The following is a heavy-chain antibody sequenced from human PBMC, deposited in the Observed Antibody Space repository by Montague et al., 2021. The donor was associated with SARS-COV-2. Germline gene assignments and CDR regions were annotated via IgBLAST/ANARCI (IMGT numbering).Heavy chain of an antibody. Sequence: PALVKPTQTLTLTCTFSGFSLSTSGMCVSWIRQPPGKALEWLALIDWDDDKYYSTSLKTRLTISKDTSKNQVVLTMTNMDPVDTATYYCARIPRAGITLYYYYGTDVWGQGTTVTVSS. V-gene: IGHV2-70*01. CDR3: ARIPRAGITLYYYYGTDV. CDR2: IDWDDDK. D-gene: IGHD3-10*01. CDR1: GFSLSTSGMC. J-gene: IGHJ6*02.